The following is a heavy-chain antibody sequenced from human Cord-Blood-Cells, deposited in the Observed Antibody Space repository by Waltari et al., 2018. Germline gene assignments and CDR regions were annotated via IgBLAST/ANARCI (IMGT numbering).Heavy chain of an antibody. CDR2: IYHSGST. Sequence: QVQLQESGPGLVKPSETLSLTCTVSGYSISSGYYWGWIRQPPGKGLEWIGGIYHSGSTYYNPPLSSRVTISGCTSKNQFSLKLSSVTAADTAVYYCARSSSWYEAYYWGQGTLVTVSS. J-gene: IGHJ4*02. CDR1: GYSISSGYY. CDR3: ARSSSWYEAYY. V-gene: IGHV4-38-2*02. D-gene: IGHD6-13*01.